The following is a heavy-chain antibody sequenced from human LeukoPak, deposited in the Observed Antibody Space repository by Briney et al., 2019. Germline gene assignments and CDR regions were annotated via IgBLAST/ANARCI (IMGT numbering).Heavy chain of an antibody. CDR1: GFTFNNCA. CDR3: VKEERGYSYGDY. Sequence: RGSLRLSCAGSGFTFNNCAMRWVRQPPGKGLEWVSAVTDDGTTTYYADSVKGRFTISRDNSKNTVYLQMNYLTADDTARYYCVKEERGYSYGDYWGQGTLVTVSS. D-gene: IGHD5-18*01. CDR2: VTDDGTTT. V-gene: IGHV3-23*01. J-gene: IGHJ4*02.